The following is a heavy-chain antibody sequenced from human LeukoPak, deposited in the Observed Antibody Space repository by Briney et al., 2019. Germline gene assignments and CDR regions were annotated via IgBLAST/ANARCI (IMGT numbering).Heavy chain of an antibody. V-gene: IGHV1-69*05. CDR2: IIPIFGTA. CDR1: GGTFSSYA. Sequence: GSSVTVSCKASGGTFSSYAISWVRQAPGQGLEWMGGIIPIFGTANYAQKFQGRVTITTDESTSTAYMELSSLRSEDTAVYYCARGRRAAAGHWGNDAFDIWGQGTMVTVSS. J-gene: IGHJ3*02. CDR3: ARGRRAAAGHWGNDAFDI. D-gene: IGHD6-13*01.